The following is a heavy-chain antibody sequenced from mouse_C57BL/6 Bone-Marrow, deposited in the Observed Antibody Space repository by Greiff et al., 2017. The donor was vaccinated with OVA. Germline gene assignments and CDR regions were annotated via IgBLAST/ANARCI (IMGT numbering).Heavy chain of an antibody. CDR2: IYPRSGNT. J-gene: IGHJ3*01. CDR1: GYTFTSYG. D-gene: IGHD2-2*01. CDR3: ARKVTRSWFAY. V-gene: IGHV1-81*01. Sequence: VKLQESGAELARPGASVKLSCKASGYTFTSYGISWVKQRTGQGLEWIGEIYPRSGNTYYNEKFKGKATLTADKSSSTAYMELRSLTSEDSAVYFCARKVTRSWFAYWGQGTLVTVSA.